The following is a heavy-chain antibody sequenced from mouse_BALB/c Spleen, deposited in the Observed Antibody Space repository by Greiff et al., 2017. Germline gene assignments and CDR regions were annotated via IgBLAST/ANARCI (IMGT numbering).Heavy chain of an antibody. CDR1: GFTFSSFG. V-gene: IGHV5-17*02. CDR2: ISSGSSTI. CDR3: ARAKYGNYDAMDY. Sequence: VQLKESGGGLVQPGGSRKLSCAASGFTFSSFGMHWVRQAPEKGLEWVAYISSGSSTIYYADTVKGRFTISRDNPKNTLFLQMTSLRSEDTAMYYCARAKYGNYDAMDYWGQGTSVTVSS. J-gene: IGHJ4*01. D-gene: IGHD2-10*02.